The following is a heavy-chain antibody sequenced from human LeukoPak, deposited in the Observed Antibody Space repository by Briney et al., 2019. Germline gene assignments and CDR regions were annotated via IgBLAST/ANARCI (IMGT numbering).Heavy chain of an antibody. CDR2: IRQDGSEK. Sequence: GGSLRLSCAASGFTFSRYWMSWVRQAPGKGLEWVANIRQDGSEKHYLDSVKGRITISRDNAQSSLYLHMNSLRPEDTAVYYCARKSLVVGTNAFDLWGQGTMVTVSS. CDR3: ARKSLVVGTNAFDL. CDR1: GFTFSRYW. D-gene: IGHD2-15*01. V-gene: IGHV3-7*01. J-gene: IGHJ3*01.